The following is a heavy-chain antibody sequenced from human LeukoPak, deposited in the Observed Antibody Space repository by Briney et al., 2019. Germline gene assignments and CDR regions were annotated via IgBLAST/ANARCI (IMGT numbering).Heavy chain of an antibody. J-gene: IGHJ4*02. Sequence: GGSLRLSCAASGFIFSSYATSWVRQAPGKGLEGVSGISGSGGSTYYAGSVKGRFTISRDISKNTLYLQMNSLRAEDMAVYYCARDLYADFWSGSVFYYWGRGTLVTVSS. CDR2: ISGSGGST. D-gene: IGHD3-3*01. V-gene: IGHV3-23*01. CDR3: ARDLYADFWSGSVFYY. CDR1: GFIFSSYA.